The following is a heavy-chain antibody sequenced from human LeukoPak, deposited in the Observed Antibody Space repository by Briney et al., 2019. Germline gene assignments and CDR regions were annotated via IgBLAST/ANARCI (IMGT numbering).Heavy chain of an antibody. Sequence: GRSLRLSCAASGFTFDDYAMHWVRQAPGKGLEWVSGISWNSGSIGYADSVKGRFTISRDNAKNSLYLQMNSLRAEDTALYYCAKDLAAAVTGGFDYWGQGTLVTVSS. CDR3: AKDLAAAVTGGFDY. J-gene: IGHJ4*02. CDR1: GFTFDDYA. D-gene: IGHD6-13*01. CDR2: ISWNSGSI. V-gene: IGHV3-9*01.